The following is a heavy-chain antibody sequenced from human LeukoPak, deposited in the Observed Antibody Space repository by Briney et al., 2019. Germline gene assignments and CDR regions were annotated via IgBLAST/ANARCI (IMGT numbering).Heavy chain of an antibody. V-gene: IGHV3-30*04. J-gene: IGHJ3*02. CDR2: ISYDGSNK. CDR3: AKGYFAFDI. D-gene: IGHD1-1*01. Sequence: GGSLRLSCAASGFTFSSYAMNWVRQAPGKGLEWVAVISYDGSNKYYADSVKGRFTISRDNSKNTLYLQMNSLRAEDTAVYYCAKGYFAFDIWGQGTMVTVSS. CDR1: GFTFSSYA.